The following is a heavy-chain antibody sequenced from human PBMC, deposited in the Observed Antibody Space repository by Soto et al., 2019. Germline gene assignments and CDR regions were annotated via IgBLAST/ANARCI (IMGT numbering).Heavy chain of an antibody. CDR2: ISANGQGI. D-gene: IGHD2-2*01. J-gene: IGHJ4*02. V-gene: IGHV3-23*01. Sequence: GGSLRLSCTASGFTFTYCAFSWVRQAPGKGLEWVSAISANGQGIYYADSVRGRFTISRDNSKNTVFLHMDSLRAEDTAVYYCAKDRDYPRDQFHYWGQGTLVTVSS. CDR3: AKDRDYPRDQFHY. CDR1: GFTFTYCA.